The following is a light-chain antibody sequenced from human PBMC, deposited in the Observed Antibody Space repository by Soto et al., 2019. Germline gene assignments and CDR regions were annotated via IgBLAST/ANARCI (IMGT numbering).Light chain of an antibody. CDR2: RAS. Sequence: EVVLTQSPATLSVSPGERATLSCRASESVNNKLGWYQQKPGQAPRLLIYRASTRPTGIPARFSGSGSGTKFTLTISSLQSEDSAVYYCHQYNNWFPFTFGQGTRLEIK. CDR1: ESVNNK. J-gene: IGKJ5*01. CDR3: HQYNNWFPFT. V-gene: IGKV3-15*01.